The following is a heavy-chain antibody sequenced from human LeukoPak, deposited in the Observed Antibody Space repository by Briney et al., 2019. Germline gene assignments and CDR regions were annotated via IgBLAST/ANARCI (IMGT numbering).Heavy chain of an antibody. Sequence: SETLSLTCTVSGGSISSSTYYWGWIRQPPGKGLEWIGTFYYSGSTYYNPSLKSRVTISVDTSKNQFSLKLSSVTAADTAVYYCARDQEQQLETENWFDPWGQGTLVTVSS. CDR2: FYYSGST. D-gene: IGHD6-13*01. J-gene: IGHJ5*02. CDR3: ARDQEQQLETENWFDP. CDR1: GGSISSSTYY. V-gene: IGHV4-39*07.